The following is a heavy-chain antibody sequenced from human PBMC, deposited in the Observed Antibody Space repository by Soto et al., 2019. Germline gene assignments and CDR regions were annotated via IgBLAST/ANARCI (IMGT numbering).Heavy chain of an antibody. CDR2: VYYRGNA. CDR3: ARLEGLATISYSFDF. V-gene: IGHV4-39*01. Sequence: QLQLQESGPGLVKPSETLSLTCSVSDDSINSDKYYWGWIRQPPGKGLEWIGSVYYRGNAYYNPALQPRVTISLAKSKSQFSLKLNSVTAADSAVYFCARLEGLATISYSFDFWGPGALVTVSS. J-gene: IGHJ4*02. D-gene: IGHD3-9*01. CDR1: DDSINSDKYY.